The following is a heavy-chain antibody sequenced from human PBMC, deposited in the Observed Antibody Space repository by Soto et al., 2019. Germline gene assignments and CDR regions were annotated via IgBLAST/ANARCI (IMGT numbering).Heavy chain of an antibody. D-gene: IGHD3-22*01. V-gene: IGHV3-48*03. CDR3: ARGGYYDHPNYFDY. CDR2: ISSSGSTI. CDR1: GFTFSSYK. J-gene: IGHJ4*02. Sequence: EVQLVESGGGLVQPGGSLRLSCAASGFTFSSYKMNWVRQAPGKGLEWVSYISSSGSTIYYADSVKGRFTISRDNAKNSLYLQMNSLRAEDTAVYYCARGGYYDHPNYFDYWGQGTLVTVSS.